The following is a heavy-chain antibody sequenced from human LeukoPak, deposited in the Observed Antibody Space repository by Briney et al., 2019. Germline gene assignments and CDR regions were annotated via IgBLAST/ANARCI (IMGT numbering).Heavy chain of an antibody. V-gene: IGHV3-23*01. J-gene: IGHJ4*02. CDR2: ISINGDRT. CDR3: AKKGQVVTPGLYFDY. D-gene: IGHD4-23*01. Sequence: GSLRLTCAASGFTFNNYTMSWVRQAPGKGLEWVSTISINGDRTYYADSVKGRFTISIDNSNNTLYLEMSSLRAEDTATYYCAKKGQVVTPGLYFDYWGQGILVTVSS. CDR1: GFTFNNYT.